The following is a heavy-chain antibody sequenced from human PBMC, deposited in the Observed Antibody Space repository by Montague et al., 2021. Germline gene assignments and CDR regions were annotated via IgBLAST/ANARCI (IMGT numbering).Heavy chain of an antibody. CDR3: AKDHFSGGSYGGSGDMDV. CDR2: IGANGDNT. CDR1: GFTLSSYA. J-gene: IGHJ6*03. V-gene: IGHV3-23*01. D-gene: IGHD2-15*01. Sequence: SLRLSCAASGFTLSSYAMGWVRQAPGKGLEWVSAIGANGDNTYYAESVKGRFTISRDISKNTLYLQMNSLGAEDTALYYCAKDHFSGGSYGGSGDMDVWGKGTTVTVSS.